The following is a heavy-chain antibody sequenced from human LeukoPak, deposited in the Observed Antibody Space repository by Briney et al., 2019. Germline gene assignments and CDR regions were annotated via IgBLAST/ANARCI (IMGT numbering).Heavy chain of an antibody. CDR1: GFTFSSYG. CDR2: ISYGGSNK. CDR3: AKEGYDILTGYLFHGMDV. Sequence: PGGSLRLSCAASGFTFSSYGMHWVRQAPGKGLEWVAVISYGGSNKYYADSVKGRFTIFRDNSKNTLYLQMNSLRAEDTAVYYCAKEGYDILTGYLFHGMDVWGQGTTVTVSS. J-gene: IGHJ6*02. V-gene: IGHV3-30*18. D-gene: IGHD3-9*01.